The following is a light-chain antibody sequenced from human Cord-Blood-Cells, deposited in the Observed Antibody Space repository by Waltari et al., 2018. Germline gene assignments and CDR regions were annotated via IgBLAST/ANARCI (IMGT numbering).Light chain of an antibody. V-gene: IGKV2-28*01. Sequence: DIVLTQSPLSLPVTPGEPAYISCRSSQSLLHSNGYNYLDWYLQKPGQSPQLLIYLGSSRASGVPDRFSGSGSGTDFTLKISRVEAVDVGVYYCMRALQTYTFGQGTKLEI. CDR1: QSLLHSNGYNY. CDR2: LGS. J-gene: IGKJ2*01. CDR3: MRALQTYT.